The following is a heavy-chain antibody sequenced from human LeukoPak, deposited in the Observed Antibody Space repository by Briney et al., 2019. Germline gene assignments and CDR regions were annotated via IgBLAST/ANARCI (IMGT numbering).Heavy chain of an antibody. D-gene: IGHD3-22*01. V-gene: IGHV4-38-2*02. CDR1: GYSISSGYY. J-gene: IGHJ4*02. CDR3: ARDPYYYDSSGYSYYFDY. CDR2: IYHSGST. Sequence: SETLSLTCTVSGYSISSGYYWGWIRQPPGKGLEWIGSIYHSGSTYYNPSLKSRVTISVDTSKNQFSLKLSSVTAADTAVYYCARDPYYYDSSGYSYYFDYWGQGTLVTVSS.